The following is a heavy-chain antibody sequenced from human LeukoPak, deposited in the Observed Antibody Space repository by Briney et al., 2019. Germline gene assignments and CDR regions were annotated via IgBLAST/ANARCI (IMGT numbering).Heavy chain of an antibody. D-gene: IGHD1-26*01. CDR1: GGSISSYY. Sequence: SETLSLTCTVSGGSISSYYWSWIRQPPGKGLEWIGYIYYSGSTNYNPSLKSRVTISVDTSKNQFSLKLSSVTAADTAVYYCARPLYSGSYGDAFDIWGQGTMVTVSS. CDR2: IYYSGST. CDR3: ARPLYSGSYGDAFDI. J-gene: IGHJ3*02. V-gene: IGHV4-59*08.